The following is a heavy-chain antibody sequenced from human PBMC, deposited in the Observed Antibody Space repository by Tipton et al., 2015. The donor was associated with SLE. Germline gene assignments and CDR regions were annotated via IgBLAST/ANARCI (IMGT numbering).Heavy chain of an antibody. D-gene: IGHD3-3*01. CDR1: GGSISSYY. Sequence: TLSLTCTVSGGSISSYYWSWIRQPPGKGLEWIGYIYYSGSTNYNPSPKSRVTISVDTSKNQFSLKLSSVTAADTAVYYCASREYDFWSGIPYYYGMDVWGQGTTVTVSS. J-gene: IGHJ6*02. CDR3: ASREYDFWSGIPYYYGMDV. V-gene: IGHV4-59*08. CDR2: IYYSGST.